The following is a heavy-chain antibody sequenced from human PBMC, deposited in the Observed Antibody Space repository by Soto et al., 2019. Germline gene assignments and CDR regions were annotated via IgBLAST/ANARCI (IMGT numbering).Heavy chain of an antibody. CDR2: INHSGST. V-gene: IGHV4-34*01. Sequence: SQTLSLTCAVYGGSFSGYYWSWIRQPPGKGLEWIGEINHSGSTNYNPSLKSRVTISVDTSKNQFSLKLSSVTAADTAVYYCAKAKQYSSSSNWFDPWGQGTLVTVSS. CDR1: GGSFSGYY. J-gene: IGHJ5*02. CDR3: AKAKQYSSSSNWFDP. D-gene: IGHD6-6*01.